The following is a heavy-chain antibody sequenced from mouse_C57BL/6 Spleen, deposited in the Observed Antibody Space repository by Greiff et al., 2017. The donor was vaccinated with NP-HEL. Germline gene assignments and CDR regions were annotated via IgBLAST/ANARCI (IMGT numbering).Heavy chain of an antibody. Sequence: QVQLQQSGAELVKPGASVKISCKASGYAFSSYWMNWVKQRPGKGLEWIGQIYPGDGDTNYNGKFKGKAPLTADKSSSTAYMQLSSLTSEDSAVYFCARLSYDYDSLGGWGQGTLVTVSA. CDR3: ARLSYDYDSLGG. V-gene: IGHV1-80*01. CDR2: IYPGDGDT. CDR1: GYAFSSYW. D-gene: IGHD2-4*01. J-gene: IGHJ3*01.